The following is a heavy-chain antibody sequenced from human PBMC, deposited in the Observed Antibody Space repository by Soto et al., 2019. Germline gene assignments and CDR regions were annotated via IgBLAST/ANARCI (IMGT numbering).Heavy chain of an antibody. CDR3: ARESEDLTSNFDY. V-gene: IGHV3-21*06. CDR2: ISSTTNYI. CDR1: GFTFTRYS. Sequence: EVQLVESGGGLVKPGGSLRLSCAASGFTFTRYSINWVRQAPGKGLEWVSSISSTTNYIYYGGSMKCRFTISRDNAKNSLYLEMNSLRAEDTAVYYCARESEDLTSNFDYWGQGTLVTVSS. J-gene: IGHJ4*02.